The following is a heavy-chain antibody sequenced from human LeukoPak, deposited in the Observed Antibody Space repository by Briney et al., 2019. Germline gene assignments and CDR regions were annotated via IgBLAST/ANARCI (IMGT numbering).Heavy chain of an antibody. CDR1: GGSISSGIYY. CDR3: ARDFRGQSDYFDY. Sequence: SETLSLTCTVSGGSISSGIYYWGWIRQPPGKGLDWIGSIHYTGSTYYNPSLKSRVTISVDTSKNQFSLKLSSVTAADTAVYYCARDFRGQSDYFDYWGQGTLVTVSS. J-gene: IGHJ4*02. CDR2: IHYTGST. D-gene: IGHD3-10*01. V-gene: IGHV4-39*02.